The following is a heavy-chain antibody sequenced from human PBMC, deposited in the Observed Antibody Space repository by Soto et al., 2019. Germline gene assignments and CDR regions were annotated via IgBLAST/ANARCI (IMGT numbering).Heavy chain of an antibody. CDR1: GFTFSSYG. J-gene: IGHJ4*02. CDR3: ARALSHGDSTNTRLDC. V-gene: IGHV3-33*01. D-gene: IGHD2-21*02. Sequence: QVQLVESGGGVVQPGRSLRLSCAASGFTFSSYGMHWVRQAPGKGLEWVAVIWSDGSNKYYADSVKGRLTISRENSKNTLKLKMNNLIPEETSVYYCARALSHGDSTNTRLDCWGQGTLVTVSS. CDR2: IWSDGSNK.